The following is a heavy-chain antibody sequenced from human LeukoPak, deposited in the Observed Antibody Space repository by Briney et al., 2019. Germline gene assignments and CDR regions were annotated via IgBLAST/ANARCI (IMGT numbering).Heavy chain of an antibody. CDR3: ARLNSSSWYHYYYMDV. J-gene: IGHJ6*03. CDR1: AASISSYY. D-gene: IGHD6-13*01. CDR2: IYYSGST. Sequence: SETLSLTCTVSAASISSYYWSWIRQPPGKGLEWIGYIYYSGSTNYNPSLKSRVTISVDTSKNQFSLKLSSVTAADTAVYYCARLNSSSWYHYYYMDVWGKGTTVTVSS. V-gene: IGHV4-59*08.